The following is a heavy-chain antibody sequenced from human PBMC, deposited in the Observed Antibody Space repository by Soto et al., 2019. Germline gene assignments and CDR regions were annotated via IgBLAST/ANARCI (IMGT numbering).Heavy chain of an antibody. J-gene: IGHJ3*01. Sequence: EVQLVESGGGLVQPGGSGRLFCVAAGFTLSPFWVFWAPRAPGEGLVWVSRSNMDGTTTPYADSVKGRFTISRDNAKNTLYLQMHSLRADDTALYFCVRDRGYPDSFDVWGRGTMVTVSS. CDR3: VRDRGYPDSFDV. V-gene: IGHV3-74*01. D-gene: IGHD1-1*01. CDR2: SNMDGTTT. CDR1: GFTLSPFW.